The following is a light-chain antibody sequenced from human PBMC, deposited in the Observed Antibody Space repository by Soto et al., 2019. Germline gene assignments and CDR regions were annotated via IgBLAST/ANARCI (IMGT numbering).Light chain of an antibody. Sequence: QSVLTQPASVSGSPGQSITIPCTGTNSDVGAYNYVSWYQQHPGKAPKLMIYEVTNRPSGVSDRFSGSKSGNTASLTISGLQAEDEADYYCGAYTSSNTRVFGTGTKLTVL. CDR2: EVT. CDR1: NSDVGAYNY. J-gene: IGLJ1*01. CDR3: GAYTSSNTRV. V-gene: IGLV2-14*01.